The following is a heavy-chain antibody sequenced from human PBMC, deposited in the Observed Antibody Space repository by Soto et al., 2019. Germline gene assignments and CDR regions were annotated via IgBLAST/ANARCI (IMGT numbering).Heavy chain of an antibody. CDR1: GFTFSSYG. CDR2: IWYDGSNK. D-gene: IGHD3-10*01. V-gene: IGHV3-33*01. Sequence: VGSLRLSCAASGFTFSSYGMHWVRQAPGKGLEWVAVIWYDGSNKYYADSVKGRFTISRDNSKNTLYLQMNSLRAEDTAVYYCARRSPRGFGVGMDVWGQGTTVTVSS. CDR3: ARRSPRGFGVGMDV. J-gene: IGHJ6*02.